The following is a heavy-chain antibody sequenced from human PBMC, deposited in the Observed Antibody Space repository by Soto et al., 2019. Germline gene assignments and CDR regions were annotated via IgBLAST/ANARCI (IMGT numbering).Heavy chain of an antibody. CDR2: ISGHNGKA. Sequence: ASVKVSCKASGYTFKSYDVMWVRKAPGQGLEWMGWISGHNGKADYAENFQGRVIMTTDTSTATASMDLRGLRSDDTAVYHCARKGYIGNFAMDVWGQGTTVTVSS. CDR3: ARKGYIGNFAMDV. CDR1: GYTFKSYD. J-gene: IGHJ6*02. V-gene: IGHV1-18*04. D-gene: IGHD5-12*01.